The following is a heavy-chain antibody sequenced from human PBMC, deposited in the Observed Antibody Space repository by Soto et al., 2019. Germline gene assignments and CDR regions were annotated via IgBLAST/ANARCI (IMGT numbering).Heavy chain of an antibody. CDR1: GFTFSSYA. Sequence: QVQLVESGGGVVQPGRSLRLPCAASGFTFSSYARPGVGKAPGKGLEGVAVISYDGSNKYYADSVKGRFTISRDNSKNTLYLQMNSLRAEDTAVYYCARVVVVAATNYGMDVWGQGTTVTVSS. CDR3: ARVVVVAATNYGMDV. J-gene: IGHJ6*02. CDR2: ISYDGSNK. D-gene: IGHD2-15*01. V-gene: IGHV3-30-3*01.